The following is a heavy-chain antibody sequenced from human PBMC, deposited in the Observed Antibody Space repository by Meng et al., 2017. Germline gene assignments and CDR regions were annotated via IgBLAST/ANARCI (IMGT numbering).Heavy chain of an antibody. Sequence: QGQWQESGQGLVKPSGTLSFTCVVSGGSISSVVGWSWVRQPPGKGLEWIGEIYHGGNTNYNPSLKSRVTISIDKSQNQFSLKLSSVTAADTAVYYCASWIYSCGWQWGQGTLVTVSS. D-gene: IGHD6-19*01. J-gene: IGHJ4*02. CDR3: ASWIYSCGWQ. CDR2: IYHGGNT. CDR1: GGSISSVVG. V-gene: IGHV4/OR15-8*02.